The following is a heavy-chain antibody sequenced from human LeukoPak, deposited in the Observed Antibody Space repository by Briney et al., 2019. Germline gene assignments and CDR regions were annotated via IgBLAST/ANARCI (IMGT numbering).Heavy chain of an antibody. CDR2: ISTDGSST. J-gene: IGHJ4*02. CDR3: ARGVVVGATSALGH. CDR1: GFTFSSYW. D-gene: IGHD1-26*01. V-gene: IGHV3-74*01. Sequence: GGSLRLSCAASGFTFSSYWMHWVRQATGKGLVWVSRISTDGSSTSYADSGKGRFTISRDNAKNKLYLQMNSLRREDTAVYYCARGVVVGATSALGHWGQGTLVTVSS.